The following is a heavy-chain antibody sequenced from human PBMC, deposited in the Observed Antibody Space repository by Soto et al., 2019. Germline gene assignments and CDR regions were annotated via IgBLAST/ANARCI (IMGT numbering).Heavy chain of an antibody. CDR3: ARMTTVTTLDY. CDR2: IYYSGST. V-gene: IGHV4-31*03. CDR1: GGSISSGGYY. Sequence: SETLSLTCTVSGGSISSGGYYWSWIRQHPGKGLEWIGYIYYSGSTYYNPSLKSRVTISVDTSKNQFSLKLSSVTAADTAVYYCARMTTVTTLDYWGQGTLVTVSS. J-gene: IGHJ4*02. D-gene: IGHD4-4*01.